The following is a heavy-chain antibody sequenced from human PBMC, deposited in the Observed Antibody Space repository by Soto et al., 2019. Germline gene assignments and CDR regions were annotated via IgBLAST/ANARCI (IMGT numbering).Heavy chain of an antibody. CDR3: ARGGWELHRPEWRFDY. CDR2: IIPIFGTA. V-gene: IGHV1-69*13. Sequence: SVKVSCKASGGTFSSYAISWVRQAPGQGLEWMGGIIPIFGTANYAQKFQGRVTITADESTSTAYMELSSLRSEDTAVYYCARGGWELHRPEWRFDYWGQGTLVTVSS. CDR1: GGTFSSYA. D-gene: IGHD1-26*01. J-gene: IGHJ4*02.